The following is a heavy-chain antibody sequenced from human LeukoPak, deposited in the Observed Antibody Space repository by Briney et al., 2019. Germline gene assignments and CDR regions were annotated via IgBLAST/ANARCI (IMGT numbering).Heavy chain of an antibody. CDR2: ISTGSSYI. J-gene: IGHJ4*02. D-gene: IGHD3-22*01. V-gene: IGHV3-21*01. Sequence: PGGSLRLSCAASGYSFSTYSMNWVRQAPGKGLEWVSFISTGSSYIYYADSVKGRFTISRDNAKKSLYLQMNSLRAEDTAVYFCARSFCDSSGYPNFDYWGQGTLVTVSS. CDR1: GYSFSTYS. CDR3: ARSFCDSSGYPNFDY.